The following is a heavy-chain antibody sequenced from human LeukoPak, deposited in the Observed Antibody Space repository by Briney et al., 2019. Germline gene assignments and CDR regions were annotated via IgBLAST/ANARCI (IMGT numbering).Heavy chain of an antibody. CDR1: GGSISSSNW. V-gene: IGHV4-4*02. CDR2: IYHSGST. D-gene: IGHD1-14*01. J-gene: IGHJ4*02. Sequence: PSGTLSLTCAVSGGSISSSNWCSWVRQPPGEGLEWIGDIYHSGSTNYNPSLKSRVTISVDKSNNQFCVKLRSVTAAATVVYYWARFSPCNEPYYFDYWGQGALVTVSS. CDR3: ARFSPCNEPYYFDY.